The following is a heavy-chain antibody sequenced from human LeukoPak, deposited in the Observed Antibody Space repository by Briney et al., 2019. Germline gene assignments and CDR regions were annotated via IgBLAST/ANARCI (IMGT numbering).Heavy chain of an antibody. CDR2: ISYDGSNK. CDR1: GFTFSSYA. CDR3: ARGQVDIVATGHEDFDY. D-gene: IGHD5-12*01. Sequence: PGGSLRLSCAASGFTFSSYAMHWVRQAPGKGLEWVAVISYDGSNKYYADSVKGRFTISRDNSKNTLYLQMNSLRAEDTAVYYCARGQVDIVATGHEDFDYWGQGTLVTVSS. J-gene: IGHJ4*02. V-gene: IGHV3-30-3*01.